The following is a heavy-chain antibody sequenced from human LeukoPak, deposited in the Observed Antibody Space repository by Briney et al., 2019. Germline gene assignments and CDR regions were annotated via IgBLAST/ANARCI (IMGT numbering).Heavy chain of an antibody. J-gene: IGHJ4*02. D-gene: IGHD2-15*01. CDR1: GGSFSGYY. CDR3: ARVGGLYCSGGSCYSGVFDY. V-gene: IGHV4-34*01. Sequence: SETLSLTCAVYGGSFSGYYWSWIRQPPGKGLEWIGEINHSGSTNYNPSLKSRVTISVDTSKNQFSLKLSSVTAADTAVYYCARVGGLYCSGGSCYSGVFDYWGQGTLVTVSS. CDR2: INHSGST.